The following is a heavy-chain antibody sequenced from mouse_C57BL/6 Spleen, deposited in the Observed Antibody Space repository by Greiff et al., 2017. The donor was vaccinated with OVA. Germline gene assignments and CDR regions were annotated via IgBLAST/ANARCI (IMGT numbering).Heavy chain of an antibody. CDR1: GFTFSSYA. V-gene: IGHV5-4*01. D-gene: IGHD3-3*01. CDR2: ISDGGSYT. CDR3: AREGGHPYAMDY. J-gene: IGHJ4*01. Sequence: EVKVVESGGGLVKPGGSLKLSCAASGFTFSSYAMSWVRQTPEKRLEWVATISDGGSYTYYPDNVKGRFTISRDNAKNNLYLQMSHLKSEDTAMYYCAREGGHPYAMDYWGQGTSVTVSS.